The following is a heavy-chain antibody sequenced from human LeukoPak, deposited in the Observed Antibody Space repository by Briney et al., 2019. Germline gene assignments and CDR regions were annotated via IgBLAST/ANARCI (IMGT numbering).Heavy chain of an antibody. CDR2: INSDGSST. D-gene: IGHD2-21*02. J-gene: IGHJ3*02. Sequence: GGSLRLSCAASGFTFSSYWMHWVRQAPGKGLVWVSRINSDGSSTSYADSVKGRFTISRDNAKNTLYLQMNSLRAEDTAVYYCAVVVTTLEAFDIWGQGTMVTVSS. CDR1: GFTFSSYW. V-gene: IGHV3-74*01. CDR3: AVVVTTLEAFDI.